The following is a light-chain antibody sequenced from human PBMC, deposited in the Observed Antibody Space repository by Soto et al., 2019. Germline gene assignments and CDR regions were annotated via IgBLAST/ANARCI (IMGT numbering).Light chain of an antibody. J-gene: IGLJ1*01. CDR3: SSYTSTSTYV. CDR1: SSDVGGYNY. Sequence: QSVLTQPASVSGSPGQSIAISCTGTSSDVGGYNYVSWYQQYPGKAPKRVIYHVSNRPSGVSNRFSGSKSGNSASLTISGLQAEDEADYYCSSYTSTSTYVFGTGTKVTV. V-gene: IGLV2-14*01. CDR2: HVS.